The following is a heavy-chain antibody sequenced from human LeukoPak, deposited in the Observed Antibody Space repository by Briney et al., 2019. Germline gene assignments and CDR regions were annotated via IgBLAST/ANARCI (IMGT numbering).Heavy chain of an antibody. CDR1: GQSLTGYF. J-gene: IGHJ4*02. D-gene: IGHD3-10*01. CDR2: IDPNTGDT. V-gene: IGHV1-2*06. Sequence: ASVKVSCKASGQSLTGYFIHWVRQAPGQGLEWVGRIDPNTGDTIYAQNFQGRVTVTSATSISTAYMELSRLTSDDTAVYFCARLGRHGSGTYYFFDYWGQGTLVTVSS. CDR3: ARLGRHGSGTYYFFDY.